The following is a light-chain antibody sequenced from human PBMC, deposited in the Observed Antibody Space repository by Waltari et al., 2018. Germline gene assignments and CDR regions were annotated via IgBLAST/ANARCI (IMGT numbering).Light chain of an antibody. CDR2: DNN. V-gene: IGLV1-51*01. Sequence: QSVLTQPPSVSAAPGQRVTISCSGGSSNIGNNDVSWYQQFPGTPPKLLITDNNKRPFGIPDRFSGSKSGPSATLGITGLQTGDEADYYCATWDSRLSVVVFGGGTKVTVL. J-gene: IGLJ3*02. CDR1: SSNIGNND. CDR3: ATWDSRLSVVV.